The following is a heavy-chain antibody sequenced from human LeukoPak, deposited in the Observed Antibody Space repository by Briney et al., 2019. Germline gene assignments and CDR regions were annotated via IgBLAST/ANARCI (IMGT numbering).Heavy chain of an antibody. CDR2: INGNGGST. CDR1: GFTFSSYA. V-gene: IGHV3-20*01. D-gene: IGHD3-10*01. J-gene: IGHJ3*02. Sequence: PGGSLRLSCAASGFTFSSYAMSWVRQAPGKGLEWVSGINGNGGSTGYGDSMKGRFTISRDNAKNSLYLQMNSLRVEDTALYHCARNYHGSGSTAFDIWGQGTMVTVSS. CDR3: ARNYHGSGSTAFDI.